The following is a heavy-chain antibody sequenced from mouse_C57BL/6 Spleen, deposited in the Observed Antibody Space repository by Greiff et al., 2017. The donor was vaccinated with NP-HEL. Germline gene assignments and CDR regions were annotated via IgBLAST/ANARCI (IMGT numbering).Heavy chain of an antibody. CDR2: IYPSDSET. CDR1: GYTFTSYW. CDR3: ARRNGYYVEGAMDY. D-gene: IGHD2-3*01. J-gene: IGHJ4*01. Sequence: VQLQQPGAELVRPGSSVKLSCKASGYTFTSYWMDWVKQRPGQGLEWIGNIYPSDSETHYNQKFKDKATLTVDKSSSTAYMQLSSLTSEDSAVYYCARRNGYYVEGAMDYWGQGTSVTVSS. V-gene: IGHV1-61*01.